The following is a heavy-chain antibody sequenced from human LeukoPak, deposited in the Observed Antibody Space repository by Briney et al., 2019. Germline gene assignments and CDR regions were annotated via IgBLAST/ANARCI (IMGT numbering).Heavy chain of an antibody. CDR1: GFTFSNYW. CDR2: ISRDGSTT. CDR3: ARDKKSGESSEIDY. Sequence: GGSLRLSCAASGFTFSNYWVHWVRQAPGKGLVWVSLISRDGSTTKYADSVKGRFTVSRDNAKNTLNLQMNSLRAEDTAVYYCARDKKSGESSEIDYWGQGTLVTVSS. J-gene: IGHJ4*02. D-gene: IGHD3-10*01. V-gene: IGHV3-74*03.